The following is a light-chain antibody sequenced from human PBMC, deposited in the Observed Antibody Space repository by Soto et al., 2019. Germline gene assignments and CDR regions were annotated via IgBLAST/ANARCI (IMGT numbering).Light chain of an antibody. CDR2: DNN. Sequence: QSVLTQPPSVSAAPGQKVTISCSGSSSNIGNNYVSWYQQLPGTAPKLLIYDNNKRPSGIPDRSSGSKSGTSATLGITGLQTGDEADYYCGTWDSSLSAFVFGTGTKVTVL. J-gene: IGLJ1*01. CDR1: SSNIGNNY. CDR3: GTWDSSLSAFV. V-gene: IGLV1-51*01.